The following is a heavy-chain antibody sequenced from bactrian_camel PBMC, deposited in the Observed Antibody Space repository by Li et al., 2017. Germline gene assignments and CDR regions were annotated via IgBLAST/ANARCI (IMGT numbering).Heavy chain of an antibody. CDR1: GYGALYLC. V-gene: IGHV3S53*01. CDR3: AAVSRGPRARYGLWVGYLRSCPDPFGY. D-gene: IGHD5*01. J-gene: IGHJ6*01. CDR2: INRKGTI. Sequence: QLVESGGGSVQTGGSVRLSCAASGYGALYLCMGWFRQAPGKEREGVAVINRKGTIRYADFVKGRFTISKVNAENKLYLQMSGLKPEDTAVYYCAAVSRGPRARYGLWVGYLRSCPDPFGYWGQGTQVTVS.